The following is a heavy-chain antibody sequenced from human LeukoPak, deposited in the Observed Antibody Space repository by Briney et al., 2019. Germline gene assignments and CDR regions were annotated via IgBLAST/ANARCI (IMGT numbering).Heavy chain of an antibody. J-gene: IGHJ4*02. Sequence: GGSLRLSCAASGFTFSSYWMHWIRQAPGKGLVWVSRINSDGSSTSYADSVKGRFTISRDNAKNTLYLQMNSLRAEDTAVYYCARGATYYYDSSGYYFYWGQGTLVTVSS. CDR3: ARGATYYYDSSGYYFY. V-gene: IGHV3-74*01. D-gene: IGHD3-22*01. CDR2: INSDGSST. CDR1: GFTFSSYW.